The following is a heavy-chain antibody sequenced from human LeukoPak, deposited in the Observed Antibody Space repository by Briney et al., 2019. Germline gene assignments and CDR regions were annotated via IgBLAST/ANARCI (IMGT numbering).Heavy chain of an antibody. Sequence: HPGRSLRLSCAASGFTFSNYWMSWVRQAPGKGLEWVANIKRDGSQKYYVDSVKGRFTISRDNAENSQYLQMNSLRAEDTAMYYCARIGYSSSSFDYWGQGTLVTVSS. CDR1: GFTFSNYW. CDR2: IKRDGSQK. V-gene: IGHV3-7*01. D-gene: IGHD6-6*01. J-gene: IGHJ4*02. CDR3: ARIGYSSSSFDY.